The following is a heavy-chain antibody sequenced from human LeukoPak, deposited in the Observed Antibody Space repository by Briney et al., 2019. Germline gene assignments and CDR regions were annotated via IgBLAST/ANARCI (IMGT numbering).Heavy chain of an antibody. Sequence: SETLSLTCTVSGGSISSSSYYWGWIRQPPGKGLEWIGSIYYSGSTYYNPSLKSRVTISVDTSKNQFSLKLSPVTAADTAVYYCARERRIAVAVDYWGQGTLVTVSS. CDR2: IYYSGST. D-gene: IGHD6-19*01. CDR1: GGSISSSSYY. J-gene: IGHJ4*02. CDR3: ARERRIAVAVDY. V-gene: IGHV4-39*02.